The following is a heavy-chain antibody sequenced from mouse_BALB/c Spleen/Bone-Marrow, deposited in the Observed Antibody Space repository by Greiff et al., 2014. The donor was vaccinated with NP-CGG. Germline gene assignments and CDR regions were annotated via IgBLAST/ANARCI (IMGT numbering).Heavy chain of an antibody. J-gene: IGHJ3*01. V-gene: IGHV1S41*01. CDR2: IAPGSGST. Sequence: DLVMPGASVKLSCKASGYTFTSYWINWIKQRPGQGLEWIGRIAPGSGSTYYNEMFKGKATLTVDTSSSTAYIQLSSLSSEDSAVYFCARGDDYDPFAYWGQGTLVTVSA. D-gene: IGHD2-4*01. CDR1: GYTFTSYW. CDR3: ARGDDYDPFAY.